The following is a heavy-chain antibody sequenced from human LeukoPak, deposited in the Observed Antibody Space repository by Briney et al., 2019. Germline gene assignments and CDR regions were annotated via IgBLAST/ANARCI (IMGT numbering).Heavy chain of an antibody. D-gene: IGHD4-17*01. CDR2: IYYSGST. Sequence: PSETLSLTCTVSGGSISSYYWSWIRQPPGKGLEWIGYIYYSGSTNYNPSLKSRVTISVDTSKNQFSLKPSSVTAADAAVYYCARDGDYGEGVDYWGQGTLVTVSS. V-gene: IGHV4-59*01. CDR3: ARDGDYGEGVDY. CDR1: GGSISSYY. J-gene: IGHJ4*02.